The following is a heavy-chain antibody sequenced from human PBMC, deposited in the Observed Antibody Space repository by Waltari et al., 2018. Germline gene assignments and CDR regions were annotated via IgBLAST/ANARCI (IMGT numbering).Heavy chain of an antibody. CDR1: GFRFGQSA. CDR3: VKGKEVAGNDS. Sequence: QLVESGGGLVQPGGSLRLSFSASGFRFGQSAMHWVRQAPGKGLEYVSTISSNGGNTYYADSVKDRFTISRDNSKNSLYLQMSNLRPEDTALYYCVKGKEVAGNDSWGQGAPVTVSS. D-gene: IGHD6-19*01. J-gene: IGHJ4*02. CDR2: ISSNGGNT. V-gene: IGHV3-64D*08.